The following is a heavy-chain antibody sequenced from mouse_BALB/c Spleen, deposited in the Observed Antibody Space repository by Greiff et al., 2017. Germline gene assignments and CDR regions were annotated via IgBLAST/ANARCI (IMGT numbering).Heavy chain of an antibody. Sequence: VQLQQSGAELAKPGASVKMSCKASGYTFTSYWMHWVKQRPGQGLEWIGYINPSTGYTEYNQKFKDKATLTADKSSSTAYMQLSSLTSEDSAVYYCGTGTGYFDVWGAGTTVTVSS. V-gene: IGHV1-7*01. CDR2: INPSTGYT. D-gene: IGHD4-1*01. J-gene: IGHJ1*01. CDR1: GYTFTSYW. CDR3: GTGTGYFDV.